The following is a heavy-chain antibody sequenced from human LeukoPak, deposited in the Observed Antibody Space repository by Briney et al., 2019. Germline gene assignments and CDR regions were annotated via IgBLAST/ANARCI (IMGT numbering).Heavy chain of an antibody. CDR2: ISSSGSTI. D-gene: IGHD3-16*02. V-gene: IGHV3-48*03. Sequence: GGSLRLSCAASGFTFSSYEMNWIRQAPGKGLEWISYISSSGSTIYYADSVRGRFTISRDNAKNSLYLQMNSLRAEDTAVYYCARGNYDYVWGSYRYTYYFDYWGQGTLVTVSS. J-gene: IGHJ4*02. CDR1: GFTFSSYE. CDR3: ARGNYDYVWGSYRYTYYFDY.